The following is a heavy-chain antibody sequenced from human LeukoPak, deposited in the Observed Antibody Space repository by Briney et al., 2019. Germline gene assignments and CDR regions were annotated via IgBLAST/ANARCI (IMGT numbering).Heavy chain of an antibody. J-gene: IGHJ4*02. CDR1: GNSISNTYY. V-gene: IGHV4-38-2*01. Sequence: SETLSLTCAVSGNSISNTYYWGWIRPPPGKELEWIGSIYNSGSTHYNPSLKSRVTISVDTSKNQFSLKLSSVTAADTAVYYCARNSSGNYSDYWGQGTLVTVSS. D-gene: IGHD1-26*01. CDR2: IYNSGST. CDR3: ARNSSGNYSDY.